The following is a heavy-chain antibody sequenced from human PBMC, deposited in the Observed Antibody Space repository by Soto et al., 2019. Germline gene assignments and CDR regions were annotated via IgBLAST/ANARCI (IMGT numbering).Heavy chain of an antibody. Sequence: PSETLSLTCTVSGGSISSSSYYWSWIRQPPGKGLEWIGSIYYSGSTYYNPSLKSRVTISVDTSKNQFSLKLSSVTAADTAVYYCASYAYPITYFQHWGQGTLVTVSS. CDR1: GGSISSSSYY. J-gene: IGHJ1*01. CDR2: IYYSGST. V-gene: IGHV4-39*07. D-gene: IGHD3-16*01. CDR3: ASYAYPITYFQH.